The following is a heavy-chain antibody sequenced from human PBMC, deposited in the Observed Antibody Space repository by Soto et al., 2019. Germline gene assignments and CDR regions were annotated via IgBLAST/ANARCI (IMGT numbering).Heavy chain of an antibody. D-gene: IGHD4-17*01. Sequence: PSETLSLTCTVSGGSISSGGYYWSWIRQHPGKGLEWIGYIYYSGSTYYNPSLKSRVTISVDTSKNQFSLKLSSVTAADTAVYYCASFSTVTWPSYFDYWGQGTLVTVSS. CDR3: ASFSTVTWPSYFDY. CDR1: GGSISSGGYY. CDR2: IYYSGST. J-gene: IGHJ4*02. V-gene: IGHV4-31*03.